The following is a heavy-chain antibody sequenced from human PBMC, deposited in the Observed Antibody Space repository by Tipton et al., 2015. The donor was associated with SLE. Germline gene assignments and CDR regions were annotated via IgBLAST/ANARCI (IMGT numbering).Heavy chain of an antibody. D-gene: IGHD6-13*01. J-gene: IGHJ5*02. Sequence: TLSLTCTVSGGSISSGAYYWSWIRQLPGEGLEWIGSMYYSGSTYYNPSLSGRVSIPLDTSKNQFSLKLSSVTAADTAVYYCARYGGGSWSLPNWFDPWGQGILVTVSS. CDR1: GGSISSGAYY. V-gene: IGHV4-39*07. CDR2: MYYSGST. CDR3: ARYGGGSWSLPNWFDP.